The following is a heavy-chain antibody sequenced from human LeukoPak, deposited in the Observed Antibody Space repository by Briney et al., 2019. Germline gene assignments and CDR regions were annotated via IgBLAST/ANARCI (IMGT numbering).Heavy chain of an antibody. CDR3: ARDGVGYYDSSGYYYFQH. CDR1: RYTFTGYY. V-gene: IGHV1-2*02. D-gene: IGHD3-22*01. J-gene: IGHJ1*01. Sequence: ASVKVSCKASRYTFTGYYMHWVRQATGQGLEWMGWINPNSGGTNYAQKFQGRVTMTRDTSISTAYMELSRLRSDDTAVYYCARDGVGYYDSSGYYYFQHWGQGTLVSVSS. CDR2: INPNSGGT.